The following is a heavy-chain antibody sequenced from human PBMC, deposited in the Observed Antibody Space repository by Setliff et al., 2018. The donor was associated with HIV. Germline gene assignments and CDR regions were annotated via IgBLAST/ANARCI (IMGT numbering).Heavy chain of an antibody. CDR2: MSTSGSS. V-gene: IGHV4-39*01. J-gene: IGHJ4*02. CDR1: GGSISSDPYY. CDR3: ARLNKHFSGYTYAQYYFDY. D-gene: IGHD5-18*01. Sequence: SETLSLTCTVSGGSISSDPYYWGWIRQPPGKGLEWIGSMSTSGSSFYDPSLKSRVTISVEPSKSQFSLKLSAVTAADTAVFYCARLNKHFSGYTYAQYYFDYWGQGTLVTVSS.